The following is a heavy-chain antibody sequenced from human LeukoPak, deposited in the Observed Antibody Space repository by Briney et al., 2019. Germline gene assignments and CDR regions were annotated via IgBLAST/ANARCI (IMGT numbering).Heavy chain of an antibody. CDR1: GFTFSSYA. J-gene: IGHJ4*02. Sequence: GGSLRLSCAASGFTFSSYAMSWVRQAPGKGLEWVSAISGSGGSTYYADSVKGRFTISRDNSKNTLYLQMDSLRAEDTAVYYCAKARGEQNGGSNYWGQGTQVIVSS. CDR2: ISGSGGST. V-gene: IGHV3-23*01. D-gene: IGHD2-15*01. CDR3: AKARGEQNGGSNY.